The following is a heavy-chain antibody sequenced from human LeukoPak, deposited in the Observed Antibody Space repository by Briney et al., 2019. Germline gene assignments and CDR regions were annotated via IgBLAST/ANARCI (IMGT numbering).Heavy chain of an antibody. J-gene: IGHJ4*02. D-gene: IGHD1-26*01. V-gene: IGHV3-74*03. CDR1: GFTFSNYR. Sequence: GGSLRLSCAASGFTFSNYRMHWVRQAPGKGLVWVSRINSDGSTTLYADSVKGRFTISRDNAKNTLYLQMNSLRAEGTAVYYCASTLVGTTNYWGQGTLVTVSS. CDR2: INSDGSTT. CDR3: ASTLVGTTNY.